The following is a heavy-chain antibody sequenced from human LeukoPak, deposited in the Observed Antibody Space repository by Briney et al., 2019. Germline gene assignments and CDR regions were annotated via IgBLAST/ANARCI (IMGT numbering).Heavy chain of an antibody. CDR1: GGTFSSYA. CDR2: IIPTFGTA. J-gene: IGHJ3*02. Sequence: SVKVSCKASGGTFSSYAISWVRQAPGQGLEWMGGIIPTFGTANYAQKFQGRVTITADESTSTAYMELSSLRSEDTAVYYCARGIEVPSRRGDAIDIWGQGTMVTVSS. V-gene: IGHV1-69*13. D-gene: IGHD5-24*01. CDR3: ARGIEVPSRRGDAIDI.